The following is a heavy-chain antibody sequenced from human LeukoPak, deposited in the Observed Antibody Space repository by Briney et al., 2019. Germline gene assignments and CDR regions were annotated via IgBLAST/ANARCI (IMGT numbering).Heavy chain of an antibody. Sequence: ASVKVSCKASGYTFTNYGVSWVRQAPGQGLEWMGWINTYNGNTNYTQKLQGRVTMTTDTSTSTAYMELRSLRSDDTAVYYCARDSDMVTFGGVIVIPLYWGQGTLVTVSS. D-gene: IGHD3-16*02. J-gene: IGHJ4*02. V-gene: IGHV1-18*01. CDR1: GYTFTNYG. CDR2: INTYNGNT. CDR3: ARDSDMVTFGGVIVIPLY.